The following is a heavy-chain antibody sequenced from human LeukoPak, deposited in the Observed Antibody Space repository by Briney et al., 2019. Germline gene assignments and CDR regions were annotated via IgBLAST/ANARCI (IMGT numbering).Heavy chain of an antibody. V-gene: IGHV4-59*01. CDR1: GGSISSYY. Sequence: SETLSLTCTVSGGSISSYYWSWTRQPPGKGLEWIGYIYYSGSTNYNPSLKSRVTISVDTSKNQFSLKLSSVTAADTAVYYCARGMPYSSKTFDYWGQGTLVTVSS. J-gene: IGHJ4*02. D-gene: IGHD6-13*01. CDR3: ARGMPYSSKTFDY. CDR2: IYYSGST.